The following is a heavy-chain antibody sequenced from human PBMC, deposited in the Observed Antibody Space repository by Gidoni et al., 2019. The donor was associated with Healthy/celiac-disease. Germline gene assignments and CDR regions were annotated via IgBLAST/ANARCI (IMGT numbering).Heavy chain of an antibody. CDR2: IIPILGIA. CDR1: GGTFSSYA. V-gene: IGHV1-69*04. Sequence: QVQLVQSGAEVKKPGSSVKVSCTASGGTFSSYAISWVRQAPGQGLEWMGRIIPILGIANYAQKFQGRVTITADKSTSTAYMELSSLRAEDADVYYCAGGSDGSFDYWGQGTLVTVSS. D-gene: IGHD3-16*01. J-gene: IGHJ4*02. CDR3: AGGSDGSFDY.